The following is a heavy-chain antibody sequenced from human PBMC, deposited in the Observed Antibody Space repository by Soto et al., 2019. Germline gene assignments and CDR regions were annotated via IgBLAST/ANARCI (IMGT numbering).Heavy chain of an antibody. CDR3: ARSGTGYCSSTSCYTVGGWFDP. CDR1: GESISSSSYY. Sequence: SETLSLTCIVSGESISSSSYYWGWIRQPPGKGLEWIGSIYYSGRTYYNPSFKSRVTISIDTSKNQFSLKLSSVTAADTAVYYCARSGTGYCSSTSCYTVGGWFDPWGQGTLVTVSS. CDR2: IYYSGRT. V-gene: IGHV4-39*01. J-gene: IGHJ5*02. D-gene: IGHD2-2*02.